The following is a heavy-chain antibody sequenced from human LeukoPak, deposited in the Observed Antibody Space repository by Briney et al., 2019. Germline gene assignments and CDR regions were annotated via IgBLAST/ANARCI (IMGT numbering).Heavy chain of an antibody. CDR1: GFTFDDYA. CDR3: AKEYCSGGSCYSGFDY. CDR2: ISWNSGSI. J-gene: IGHJ4*02. V-gene: IGHV3-9*01. D-gene: IGHD2-15*01. Sequence: SLRLSCAASGFTFDDYAMHWVRQAPGKGLEWVSGISWNSGSIGYADSVKGRFTISRDNAKNSLYLQMNSLRAEDTALYYCAKEYCSGGSCYSGFDYWGQGTLVTVSS.